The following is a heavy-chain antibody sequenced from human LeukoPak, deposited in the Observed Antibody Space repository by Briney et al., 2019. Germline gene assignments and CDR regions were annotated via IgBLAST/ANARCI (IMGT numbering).Heavy chain of an antibody. CDR1: GFTFSYYW. CDR3: ARDNVRDGGIAAGVTDF. CDR2: INQEGSEG. D-gene: IGHD6-13*01. Sequence: GGSLRLSCVVSGFTFSYYWMSWVRQAPGKGLEWVANINQEGSEGYYVDSVKGRFTISRDNAKNSLYLQMNSLRAEDTAVYYCARDNVRDGGIAAGVTDFWGQGTLVTVSS. V-gene: IGHV3-7*01. J-gene: IGHJ4*02.